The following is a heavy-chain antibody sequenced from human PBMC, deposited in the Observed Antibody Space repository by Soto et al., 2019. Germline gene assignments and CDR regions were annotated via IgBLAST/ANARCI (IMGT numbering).Heavy chain of an antibody. J-gene: IGHJ4*02. D-gene: IGHD4-17*01. CDR2: IYHTETT. CDR1: GDSVSSSFW. Sequence: QVLLQESGPGLVKPSGTLSLTCAVSGDSVSSSFWWTWVRQPPGKGLEWIGEIYHTETTNYAPSLKSRVTISLVKSMNQFSLRFNSVTPADTAVYYCARYDFGTFDNWGQGIRVTVSS. V-gene: IGHV4-4*02. CDR3: ARYDFGTFDN.